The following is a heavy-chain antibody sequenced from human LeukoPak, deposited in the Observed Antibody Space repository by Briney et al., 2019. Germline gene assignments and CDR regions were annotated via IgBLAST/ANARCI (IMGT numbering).Heavy chain of an antibody. CDR1: GFTFSDYY. D-gene: IGHD6-13*01. V-gene: IGHV3-11*06. Sequence: GGPLRLSCAASGFTFSDYYMSWIRPAPGKGLEWVSYISSSSSYTNYADSVKGRFTNSRDNAKNSLYLQMNSLRAEDTAVYYCAREEGYSFDYWGQGTLVTVSS. CDR2: ISSSSSYT. J-gene: IGHJ4*02. CDR3: AREEGYSFDY.